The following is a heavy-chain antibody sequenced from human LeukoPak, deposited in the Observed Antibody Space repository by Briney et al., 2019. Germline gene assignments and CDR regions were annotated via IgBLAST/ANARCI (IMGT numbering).Heavy chain of an antibody. D-gene: IGHD1-14*01. J-gene: IGHJ4*02. CDR3: ARGLRGEPLIYFDY. CDR2: ISSSGSNT. V-gene: IGHV3-11*01. Sequence: GGSLRLSCAASGFTFSDYYMSWIRQAPGKGLEWVSYISSSGSNTYYADSVKGRFTISRDNAKNSLYLQMNSLRAEDTAVYYCARGLRGEPLIYFDYWGQGTLVTVSS. CDR1: GFTFSDYY.